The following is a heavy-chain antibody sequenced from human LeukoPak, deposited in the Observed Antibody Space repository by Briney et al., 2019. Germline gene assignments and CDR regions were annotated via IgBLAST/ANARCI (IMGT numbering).Heavy chain of an antibody. V-gene: IGHV1-2*02. CDR1: GYSFTGYY. J-gene: IGHJ5*02. D-gene: IGHD1-7*01. Sequence: ASVTVSCKASGYSFTGYYMHWVRQAPGQGLEWMGWINVNNGDTNYAQKFQGRVTVTRDTSISTAYMELSRLRSDDTAVYYCARDWDPITGTTRWFDPWGQGTLVTVSS. CDR3: ARDWDPITGTTRWFDP. CDR2: INVNNGDT.